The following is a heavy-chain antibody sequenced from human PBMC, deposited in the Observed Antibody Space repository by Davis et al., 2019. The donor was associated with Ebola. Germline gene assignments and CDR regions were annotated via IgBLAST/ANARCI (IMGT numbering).Heavy chain of an antibody. D-gene: IGHD1-26*01. CDR2: ISVYNGNT. J-gene: IGHJ4*02. Sequence: ASVKVSCKASGYTFTSYGISWVRQAPGQGLEWTGSISVYNGNTKHAQKLQGRVTMTTDTSTSTAYMELRSLRSDDTAVYYCARDFSLIVGAIGFDYWGQGTLVTVSS. CDR1: GYTFTSYG. CDR3: ARDFSLIVGAIGFDY. V-gene: IGHV1-18*04.